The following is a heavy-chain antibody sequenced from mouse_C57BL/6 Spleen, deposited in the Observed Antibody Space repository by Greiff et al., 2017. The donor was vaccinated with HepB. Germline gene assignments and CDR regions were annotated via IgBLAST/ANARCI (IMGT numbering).Heavy chain of an antibody. Sequence: EVMLVESGGGLVKPGGSLKLSCAASGFTFSDYGMHWVRQAPEKGLEWVAYISSGSSTIYYADTVKGRFTISRDNAKNTLFLQMTSLRSEDTAMYYCARPTMITTRGFAYWGQGTLVTVSA. V-gene: IGHV5-17*01. CDR3: ARPTMITTRGFAY. J-gene: IGHJ3*01. CDR2: ISSGSSTI. D-gene: IGHD2-4*01. CDR1: GFTFSDYG.